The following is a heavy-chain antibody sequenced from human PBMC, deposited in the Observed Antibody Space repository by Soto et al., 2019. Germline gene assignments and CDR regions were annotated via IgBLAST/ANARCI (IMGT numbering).Heavy chain of an antibody. V-gene: IGHV4-39*07. CDR3: ARGLISGSHYSGGWYYFDS. CDR2: INHSGSA. J-gene: IGHJ4*02. D-gene: IGHD1-26*01. CDR1: GGSMSSGDYY. Sequence: SETLSLTCTVSGGSMSSGDYYWSWIRQTPGKGLQWIGQINHSGSANYNPSLKSRVTISVHTSNSQFSLELSSVTAADTAVYYCARGLISGSHYSGGWYYFDSWGQGTQVTVSS.